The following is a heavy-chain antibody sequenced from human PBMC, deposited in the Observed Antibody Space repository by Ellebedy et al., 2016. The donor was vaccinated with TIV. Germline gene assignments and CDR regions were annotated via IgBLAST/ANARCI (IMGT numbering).Heavy chain of an antibody. V-gene: IGHV4-4*02. D-gene: IGHD4-23*01. CDR3: ARTSGGNAAGDAFDI. Sequence: MPSETLSLTCAVSGGSVSSNHWWSWVRQPPGKGLEWIGEIFHSGSTNYNPSLKTRVTISVDTSKNQFSLKMSSMTAADTAVYYCARTSGGNAAGDAFDIWGQGTMVTVSS. J-gene: IGHJ3*02. CDR1: GGSVSSNHW. CDR2: IFHSGST.